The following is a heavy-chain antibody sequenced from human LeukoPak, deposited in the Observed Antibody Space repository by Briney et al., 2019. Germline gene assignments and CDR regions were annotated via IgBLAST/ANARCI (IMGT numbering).Heavy chain of an antibody. Sequence: GGSLRLSCAASGFTFSSYGMHWVRQAPGKGLEWVAVISYDGSNKYYADSVKGRFTISRDNAKNSLYLQMDSLRAEDTALYYCAKVSGYSYGFFDYWGQGSLVTVSS. V-gene: IGHV3-30*18. CDR3: AKVSGYSYGFFDY. CDR1: GFTFSSYG. D-gene: IGHD5-18*01. CDR2: ISYDGSNK. J-gene: IGHJ4*02.